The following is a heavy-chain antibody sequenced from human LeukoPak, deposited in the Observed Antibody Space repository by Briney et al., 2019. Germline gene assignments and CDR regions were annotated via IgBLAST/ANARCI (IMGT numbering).Heavy chain of an antibody. J-gene: IGHJ4*02. CDR2: ISYDGSNK. CDR1: GFTFSSYA. CDR3: ARDGRVVVAATFEY. V-gene: IGHV3-30*04. D-gene: IGHD2-15*01. Sequence: GGSLRLSCAASGFTFSSYAMHWVRQAPGKGLEWVAVISYDGSNKYYADSVKGRFTISRDNSKNTLYLQMNSLRAEDTAVYYCARDGRVVVAATFEYWGQGTLVTVSS.